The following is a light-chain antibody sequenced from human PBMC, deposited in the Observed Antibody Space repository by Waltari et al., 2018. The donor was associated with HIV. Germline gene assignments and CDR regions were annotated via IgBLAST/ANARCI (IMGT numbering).Light chain of an antibody. CDR2: CTS. CDR3: QQYINSPPYT. CDR1: QSLSGD. J-gene: IGKJ2*01. V-gene: IGKV3-15*01. Sequence: EILLTQSPATLSVSPGERVTLSCRASQSLSGDLAWYQQKPGQAPRLLIYCTSSRATDIPARFSGSGSGTDYSLTISSLQSEDTAVYYCQQYINSPPYTFGQGTKLEIK.